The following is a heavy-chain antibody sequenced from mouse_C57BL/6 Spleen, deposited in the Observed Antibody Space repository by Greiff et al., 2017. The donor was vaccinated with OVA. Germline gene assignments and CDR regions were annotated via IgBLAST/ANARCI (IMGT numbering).Heavy chain of an antibody. CDR1: GYTFTSYW. J-gene: IGHJ3*01. V-gene: IGHV1-69*01. CDR3: ARRNYSNYDWFAY. Sequence: QVQLQPGAELVMPGASVKLSCKASGYTFTSYWMHWVKQRPGQGLEWIGEIDPSDSYTNYNQKFKGKSTLTVDKSSSTAYMQLSSLTSEDPAVYYCARRNYSNYDWFAYWGQGTPVTVSA. D-gene: IGHD2-5*01. CDR2: IDPSDSYT.